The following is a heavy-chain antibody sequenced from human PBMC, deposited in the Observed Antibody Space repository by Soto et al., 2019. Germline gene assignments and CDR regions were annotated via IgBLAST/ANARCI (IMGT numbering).Heavy chain of an antibody. Sequence: ASVKVSCKASGYTFTGYYMHWVRQAPGQGLEWMGWINPNSGGTNYAQKFQGRVTMTRDTSISTAYMELSRLRSDDTAVYYCARDRERVEAPVTTVMDVWGQGTKVTVSS. CDR1: GYTFTGYY. CDR2: INPNSGGT. D-gene: IGHD4-17*01. CDR3: ARDRERVEAPVTTVMDV. J-gene: IGHJ6*02. V-gene: IGHV1-2*02.